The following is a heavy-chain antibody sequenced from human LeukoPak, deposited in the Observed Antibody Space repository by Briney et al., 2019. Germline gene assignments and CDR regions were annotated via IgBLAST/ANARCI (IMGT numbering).Heavy chain of an antibody. J-gene: IGHJ5*02. CDR2: MSVDGSDK. CDR1: GFTFSSSW. CDR3: ARDQPGTYTLSST. V-gene: IGHV3-30-3*01. Sequence: GGSLRLSCAASGFTFSSSWMHWVRQAPGKGLEWVAFMSVDGSDKYYADSVKGRFTISRDNSKNTLYLQMNSLRFEDTAVYYCARDQPGTYTLSSTWGQGTLVTVSS. D-gene: IGHD6-19*01.